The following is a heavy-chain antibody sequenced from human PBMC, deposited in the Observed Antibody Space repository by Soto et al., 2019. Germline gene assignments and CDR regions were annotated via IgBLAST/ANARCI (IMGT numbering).Heavy chain of an antibody. J-gene: IGHJ5*02. Sequence: QVQLVQSGAEVRMPGSSVKVSCKASGGTFSTYPINWVRQAPGQGLEWMGGIIPLFGTTNHAQKFKGRVTITADESTSTAYMELSSLRAEDAAVYYCARGATHGSSWYFWFDPWGQGTLVTVSS. CDR1: GGTFSTYP. CDR2: IIPLFGTT. CDR3: ARGATHGSSWYFWFDP. D-gene: IGHD6-13*01. V-gene: IGHV1-69*01.